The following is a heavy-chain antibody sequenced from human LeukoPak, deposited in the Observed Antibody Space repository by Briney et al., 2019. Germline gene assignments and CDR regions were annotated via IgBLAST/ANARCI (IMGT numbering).Heavy chain of an antibody. D-gene: IGHD3-22*01. Sequence: PGGSLRLSCAASGFTFSNYWMHWVRQGPGKGLVWVSRINGDGSSTSYADSVKGRFTISRDNAKNTLYLQVNSLTAEDTAMFYCVRDLNYDNRSPQNVFDIWGQGTMVTVSS. CDR2: INGDGSST. CDR3: VRDLNYDNRSPQNVFDI. CDR1: GFTFSNYW. V-gene: IGHV3-74*01. J-gene: IGHJ3*02.